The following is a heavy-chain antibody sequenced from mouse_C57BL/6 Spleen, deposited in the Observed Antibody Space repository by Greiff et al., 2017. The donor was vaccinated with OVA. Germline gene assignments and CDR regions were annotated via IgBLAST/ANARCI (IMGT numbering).Heavy chain of an antibody. V-gene: IGHV1-19*01. CDR3: ATYKDWFAY. CDR2: INPYNGGT. CDR1: GYTFTDYY. D-gene: IGHD1-3*01. Sequence: EVQLQQSGPVLVKPGASVKMSCKASGYTFTDYYMNWVKQSHGKSLEWIGVINPYNGGTSYNQKFKGKATLTVDKSSSTAYMELNSLTSEDSAVYYCATYKDWFAYWGQGTLVTVSA. J-gene: IGHJ3*01.